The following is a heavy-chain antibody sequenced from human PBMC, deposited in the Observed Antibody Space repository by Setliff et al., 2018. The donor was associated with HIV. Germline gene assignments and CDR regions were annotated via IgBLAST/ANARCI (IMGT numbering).Heavy chain of an antibody. V-gene: IGHV4-39*01. D-gene: IGHD3-10*01. CDR1: GGSISSSTYY. Sequence: SETLSLTCTVSGGSISSSTYYWGWFRQSPGKGLEWIGSIYYSGSTYFNPSLKSRVIISVDTSTNQFSLKLNSVTAADTAVYYCAGHGGRGLRRYYMDVWGKGTTVTVSS. J-gene: IGHJ6*03. CDR2: IYYSGST. CDR3: AGHGGRGLRRYYMDV.